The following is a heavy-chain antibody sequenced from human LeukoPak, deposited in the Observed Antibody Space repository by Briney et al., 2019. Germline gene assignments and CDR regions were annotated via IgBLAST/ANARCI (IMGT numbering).Heavy chain of an antibody. Sequence: SETLSLTCTVSGGSISSYYWSWIRQPPGKGLEWIGYIYYSGSTNYNPSLKSRVTISVDTSKNQFSLQLSSVTAADTAVYYCARAGDVWSGYYTPIDYWGQGTLVTVSS. CDR3: ARAGDVWSGYYTPIDY. J-gene: IGHJ4*02. CDR2: IYYSGST. V-gene: IGHV4-59*01. D-gene: IGHD3-3*01. CDR1: GGSISSYY.